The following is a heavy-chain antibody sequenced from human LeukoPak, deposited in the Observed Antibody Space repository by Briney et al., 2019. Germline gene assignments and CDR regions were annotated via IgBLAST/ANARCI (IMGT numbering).Heavy chain of an antibody. D-gene: IGHD3-3*01. V-gene: IGHV3-23*01. CDR1: GVTFCNNA. CDR2: ISGSGDST. Sequence: GGGLRISCGDAGVTFCNNAMMRGRQAPGGGGEWVSAISGSGDSTYYADSVKGRFTISRDSSMETLYLQMNSLRAEDTATYFCAKRLSFGVAIGDFDYWGQGTLVTVSS. CDR3: AKRLSFGVAIGDFDY. J-gene: IGHJ4*02.